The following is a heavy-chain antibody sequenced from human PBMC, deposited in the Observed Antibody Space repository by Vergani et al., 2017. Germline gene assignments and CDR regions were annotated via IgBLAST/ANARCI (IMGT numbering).Heavy chain of an antibody. V-gene: IGHV1-2*02. CDR1: GYTLTDYF. J-gene: IGHJ4*02. D-gene: IGHD2-2*01. CDR3: ARVGPSSNRGYVDY. CDR2: INPNSGGT. Sequence: QVQLVQSGAEVKKPGASVKVPCKASGYTLTDYFMHWVRQAPGQGLEWMGWINPNSGGTNYAQKFQGRVTMTRDTSISTAYMELRNLRSDDTAVDYCARVGPSSNRGYVDYWGQGTLVTVSS.